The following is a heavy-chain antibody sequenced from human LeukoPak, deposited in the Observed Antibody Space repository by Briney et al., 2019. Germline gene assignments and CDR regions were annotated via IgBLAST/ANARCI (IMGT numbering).Heavy chain of an antibody. Sequence: ASVKVSCKASGYTFTSYGISWVRQAPGQGLEWMGWISAYNGNTNYAQKLQGRVTMTTDTSTSTAYMELRSLRSDDTAVYYCATGIVGATRSGYYFDYWGQGTLVTVSS. CDR1: GYTFTSYG. CDR3: ATGIVGATRSGYYFDY. V-gene: IGHV1-18*01. J-gene: IGHJ4*02. CDR2: ISAYNGNT. D-gene: IGHD1-26*01.